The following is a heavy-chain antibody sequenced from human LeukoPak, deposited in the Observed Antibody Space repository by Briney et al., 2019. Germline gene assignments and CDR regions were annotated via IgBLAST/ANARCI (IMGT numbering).Heavy chain of an antibody. CDR2: IYYSGST. CDR1: GGSISSGDYY. D-gene: IGHD1-26*01. V-gene: IGHV4-30-4*01. Sequence: PSQTLSLTCTVSGGSISSGDYYWSWIRQPPGKGLEWIGYIYYSGSTYYNPSLKSRVTISVDTSKNQFSLKLSSVTAADTAVYYCARYCPGAGDAFEIWGQGTMVTVSS. CDR3: ARYCPGAGDAFEI. J-gene: IGHJ3*02.